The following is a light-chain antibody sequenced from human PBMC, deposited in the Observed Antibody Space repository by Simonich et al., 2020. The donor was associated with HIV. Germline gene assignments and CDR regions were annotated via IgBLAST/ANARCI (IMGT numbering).Light chain of an antibody. CDR3: QQYAISPFS. Sequence: EIVLTQSPGTLSLSPGERATLSCRASPSVSSSYLAWYQQKPGLAPRLLIYGASSRATGIPDRFSGSGSGTDFTLTISRLEPEDFAVYYCQQYAISPFSFGQGTKLEIK. CDR2: GAS. V-gene: IGKV3-20*01. J-gene: IGKJ2*01. CDR1: PSVSSSY.